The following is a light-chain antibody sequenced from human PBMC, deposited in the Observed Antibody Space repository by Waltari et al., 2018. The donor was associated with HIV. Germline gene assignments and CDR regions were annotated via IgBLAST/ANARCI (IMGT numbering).Light chain of an antibody. CDR1: SSDVGGSNY. J-gene: IGLJ1*01. CDR3: SSYTSSSTLYV. V-gene: IGLV2-14*01. Sequence: QSALTQPASVSGSPGQSITISCTGTSSDVGGSNYVSWYQKHPGKAPKLMIYEVSNRPSGISNRFSGSKSGNTASLTISGLQAEDEADYYCSSYTSSSTLYVFGTGTKVTVL. CDR2: EVS.